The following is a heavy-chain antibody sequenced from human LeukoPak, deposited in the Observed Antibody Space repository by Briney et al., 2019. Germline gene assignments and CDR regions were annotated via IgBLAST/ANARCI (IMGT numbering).Heavy chain of an antibody. J-gene: IGHJ4*02. CDR3: AKGPDIWFGELLFGY. V-gene: IGHV3-23*01. Sequence: PGGSLRLSCTASGFTFGVYAMSWVRQAPGKGLEWVSAISGSGGSTYYADSVKGRFTISRDNSKNTLYLQMNSLRAEDTAVYYCAKGPDIWFGELLFGYWGQGTLVTVSS. D-gene: IGHD3-10*01. CDR1: GFTFGVYA. CDR2: ISGSGGST.